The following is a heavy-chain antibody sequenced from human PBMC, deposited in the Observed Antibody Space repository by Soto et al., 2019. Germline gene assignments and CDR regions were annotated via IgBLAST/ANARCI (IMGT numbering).Heavy chain of an antibody. V-gene: IGHV3-9*01. J-gene: IGHJ4*02. D-gene: IGHD3-22*01. CDR3: AKGPPRDYYGNSGLDY. Sequence: GGSLRLSCAASGFTFDDYVMYWVRQAPGKGLQWVAGISWNSGSIGYADSVKGRFTISRDNAKNSLYLRMNSLRVEDTALYYCAKGPPRDYYGNSGLDYWGQGTLVTVSS. CDR2: ISWNSGSI. CDR1: GFTFDDYV.